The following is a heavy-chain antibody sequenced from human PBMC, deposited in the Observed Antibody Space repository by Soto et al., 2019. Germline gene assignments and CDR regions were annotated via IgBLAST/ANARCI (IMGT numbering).Heavy chain of an antibody. CDR1: GCSITSNYDW. D-gene: IGHD3-3*01. CDR3: AREGEDDFWSGYPSGFDY. Sequence: SETLSLTCAVSGCSITSNYDWWIWVRQPPGKGLEWIGETDHSGNSNYNPSLKSRVTISVDKSKNHFSLELNSVTAADTAVYYCAREGEDDFWSGYPSGFDYWGQGTLVTVSS. CDR2: TDHSGNS. V-gene: IGHV4-4*02. J-gene: IGHJ4*02.